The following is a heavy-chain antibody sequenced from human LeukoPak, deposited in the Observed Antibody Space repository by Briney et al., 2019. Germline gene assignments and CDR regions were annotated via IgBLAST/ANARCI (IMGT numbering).Heavy chain of an antibody. V-gene: IGHV4-59*08. CDR3: ARQTTVTTVFDY. CDR2: IYYSGST. D-gene: IGHD4-17*01. Sequence: PSETLSLTCTVSGGSISSYYWSWVRQPPGKGLEWIGYIYYSGSTNYDPSLKSRVTISVDTSKNQFSLKLSSVTAADTAVYYCARQTTVTTVFDYWGQGTLVTVSS. CDR1: GGSISSYY. J-gene: IGHJ4*02.